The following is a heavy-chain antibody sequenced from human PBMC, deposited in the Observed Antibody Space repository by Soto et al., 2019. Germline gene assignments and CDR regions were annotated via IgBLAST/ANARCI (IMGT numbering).Heavy chain of an antibody. Sequence: GSLRLSCGASGFTFNTYTLHWVRQAPGKGLEWVALISYDGGDKYYADSVKGRFTISRDNSKNTLFLQMNSLRTEDTAVYYCARETTSDAFDIWGQGTVVTVSS. CDR1: GFTFNTYT. CDR3: ARETTSDAFDI. D-gene: IGHD1-1*01. CDR2: ISYDGGDK. J-gene: IGHJ3*02. V-gene: IGHV3-30-3*01.